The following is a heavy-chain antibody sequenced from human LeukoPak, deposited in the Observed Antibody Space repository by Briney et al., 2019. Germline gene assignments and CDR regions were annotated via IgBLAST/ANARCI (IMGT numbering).Heavy chain of an antibody. CDR1: GFTFSSYW. J-gene: IGHJ4*02. Sequence: GGSLRLSCAASGFTFSSYWMSWVRQAPGKGLEWVANIKQDGSDKYYVDSVKGRFTISRDNAQNSLYLQMNNLRAEDTAVYYCARLPYCDRTSCFVFDFWGQGTLATVSS. D-gene: IGHD2-2*01. V-gene: IGHV3-7*03. CDR2: IKQDGSDK. CDR3: ARLPYCDRTSCFVFDF.